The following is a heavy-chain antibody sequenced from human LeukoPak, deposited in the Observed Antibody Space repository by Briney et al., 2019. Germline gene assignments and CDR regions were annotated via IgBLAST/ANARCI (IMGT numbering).Heavy chain of an antibody. CDR1: GGSISSYY. CDR3: ARDEGYSGSYFDY. D-gene: IGHD1-26*01. Sequence: SETLSLTCTVSGGSISSYYWSWIRQPPGKGLQWIGYIYYSGITNYNPSLKSRVTISVDTSKNQFSLKLSSVTAADTAVYYCARDEGYSGSYFDYWGQGTLVTVSS. J-gene: IGHJ4*02. V-gene: IGHV4-59*01. CDR2: IYYSGIT.